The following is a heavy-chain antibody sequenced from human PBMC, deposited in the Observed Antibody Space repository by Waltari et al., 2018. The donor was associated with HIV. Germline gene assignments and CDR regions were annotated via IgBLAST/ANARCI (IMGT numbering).Heavy chain of an antibody. CDR1: GFTFSTYE. V-gene: IGHV3-48*03. J-gene: IGHJ4*02. CDR3: AREGYYDRSGYDHSWGY. D-gene: IGHD3-22*01. CDR2: ISSSGSAI. Sequence: VQLVESGGGVVQPGGSLRLSCVAPGFTFSTYELNWVRQAPGKGLEWVSYISSSGSAIYYADSVKGRFTISRDNAKNSLYLQMNSLRAEDTAVYYCAREGYYDRSGYDHSWGYWGQGTLVTVSS.